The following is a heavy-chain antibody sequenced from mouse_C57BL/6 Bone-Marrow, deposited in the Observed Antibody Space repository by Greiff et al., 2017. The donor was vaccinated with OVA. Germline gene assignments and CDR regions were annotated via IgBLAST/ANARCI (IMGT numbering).Heavy chain of an antibody. V-gene: IGHV1-64*01. Sequence: QVQLQQPGAELVKPGASVKLSCKASGYTFTSSWMHWVKQRPGQGLEWIGMIHPNSGSTNYNEKFKSKATLTVDKSSSTAYMQLSSLTSEDSAVYYCARFGSSPYCDIDVWGTGTTVTVSS. CDR1: GYTFTSSW. D-gene: IGHD1-1*01. CDR2: IHPNSGST. CDR3: ARFGSSPYCDIDV. J-gene: IGHJ1*03.